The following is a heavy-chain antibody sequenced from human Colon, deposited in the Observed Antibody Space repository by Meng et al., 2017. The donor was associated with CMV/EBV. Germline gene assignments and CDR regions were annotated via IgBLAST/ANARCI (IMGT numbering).Heavy chain of an antibody. D-gene: IGHD3-3*01. CDR2: ISSSSSYI. Sequence: GGSLRLSCAASGFTFSSYPMYWVRQAPGKGLEWVASISSSSSYIYYADSLKGRFTISRDDARNSLFLQMNSLSVEDTAVYFCARGRLGVPGVLQAPEYWGQGTLVTVSS. CDR3: ARGRLGVPGVLQAPEY. V-gene: IGHV3-21*06. J-gene: IGHJ4*02. CDR1: GFTFSSYP.